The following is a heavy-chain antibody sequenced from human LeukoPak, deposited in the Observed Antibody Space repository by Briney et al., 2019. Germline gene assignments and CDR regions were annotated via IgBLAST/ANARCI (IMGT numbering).Heavy chain of an antibody. V-gene: IGHV3-23*01. D-gene: IGHD4-17*01. CDR1: GFTFSSYA. CDR3: AKDPETTVTSFDY. Sequence: PGGSLRLSCAASGFTFSSYAMSWVRQARGKGLEWVSAISGSGGSTYYADSVKGRSTISRDNSKNTLYLQMNSLRAEDTAVYYCAKDPETTVTSFDYWGQGTLVTVSS. J-gene: IGHJ4*02. CDR2: ISGSGGST.